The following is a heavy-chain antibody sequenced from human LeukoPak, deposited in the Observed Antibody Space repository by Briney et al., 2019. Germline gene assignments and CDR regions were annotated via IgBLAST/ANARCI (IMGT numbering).Heavy chain of an antibody. CDR2: INPNSGGT. J-gene: IGHJ5*02. V-gene: IGHV1-2*02. D-gene: IGHD6-19*01. CDR3: AKEGAVAGTAGGDWFDH. Sequence: ASVKVSFKASGYTFTGYYMHWVRQAPGQGREWMGWINPNSGGTNYAQKFQGRVTMTRDTSISTAYMELSSLRSDDTAVYYCAKEGAVAGTAGGDWFDHWGQGTLVTVSS. CDR1: GYTFTGYY.